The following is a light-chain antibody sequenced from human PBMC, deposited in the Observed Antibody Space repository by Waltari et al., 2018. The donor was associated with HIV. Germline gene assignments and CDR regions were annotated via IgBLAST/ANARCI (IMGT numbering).Light chain of an antibody. Sequence: DIVMTQSPDSLGVSLGEKDTSNCTSSQSVLHNSNNKNYIAWYQQKPGQPPKLLLYWASTRESGVPDRFSGSGSGTDFTLTISSLQAEDVSVYYCQQYYTTPLTFGQGTKVEI. CDR1: QSVLHNSNNKNY. V-gene: IGKV4-1*01. CDR2: WAS. CDR3: QQYYTTPLT. J-gene: IGKJ1*01.